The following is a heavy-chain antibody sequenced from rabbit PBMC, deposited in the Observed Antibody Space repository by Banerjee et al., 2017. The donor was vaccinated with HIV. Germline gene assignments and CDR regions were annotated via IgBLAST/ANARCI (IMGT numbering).Heavy chain of an antibody. V-gene: IGHV1S45*01. CDR3: ARDLVGGSSSDTFYFNL. CDR2: INTGSGST. D-gene: IGHD1-1*01. Sequence: QGQLEESGGGLVKPEGSLTLTCTASGFSFSSSYYMCWVRQAPGKGLEWIGYINTGSGSTDYASWAKGRFTISKTSSTTVTLQMTSLTAADTATYFCARDLVGGSSSDTFYFNLWGQGTLVTVS. J-gene: IGHJ4*01. CDR1: GFSFSSSYY.